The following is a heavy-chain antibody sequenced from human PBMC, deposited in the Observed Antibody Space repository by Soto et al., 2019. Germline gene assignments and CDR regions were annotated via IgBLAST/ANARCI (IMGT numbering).Heavy chain of an antibody. D-gene: IGHD6-6*01. Sequence: QVQVQQWGAGLLKPSETLSLTCDVYGGPFSGYYCTWIRQPPGKGLEWIGEINDSGSTNYNPSLNRRVTISVDTSKNQFHLKLSSVAAEDTALYYCARGNTAARLADYDYMDVWGKGTTVTVSS. CDR2: INDSGST. CDR1: GGPFSGYY. CDR3: ARGNTAARLADYDYMDV. V-gene: IGHV4-34*01. J-gene: IGHJ6*03.